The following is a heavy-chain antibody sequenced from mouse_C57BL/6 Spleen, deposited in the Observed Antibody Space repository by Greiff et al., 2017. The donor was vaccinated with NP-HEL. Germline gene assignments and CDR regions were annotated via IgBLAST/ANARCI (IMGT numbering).Heavy chain of an antibody. Sequence: VQLQQPGAELVKPGASVKMSCKASGYTFTSYWITWVKQRPGQGLEWIGDIYPGSGSTNYNEKFKSKATLTVDTSSSTAYMQLSSLTSEDSAVYYCAREGYYGSSNWYFDVWGTGTTVTVSS. V-gene: IGHV1-55*01. D-gene: IGHD1-1*01. J-gene: IGHJ1*03. CDR1: GYTFTSYW. CDR3: AREGYYGSSNWYFDV. CDR2: IYPGSGST.